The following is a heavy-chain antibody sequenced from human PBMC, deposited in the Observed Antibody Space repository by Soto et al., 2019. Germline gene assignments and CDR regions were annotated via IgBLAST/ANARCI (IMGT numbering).Heavy chain of an antibody. D-gene: IGHD4-17*01. V-gene: IGHV4-34*01. CDR1: GGSFGGYY. CDR2: INHSGST. CDR3: ARSYGDYVTGYYYYGMDV. J-gene: IGHJ6*02. Sequence: SVTLSLTCAVYGGSFGGYYWSWIRQPPGKGLEWIGEINHSGSTNYNSSLKSRVTISVDTSKNQFSLKLSSVTAADTSVYYCARSYGDYVTGYYYYGMDVWGQGTTVTVSS.